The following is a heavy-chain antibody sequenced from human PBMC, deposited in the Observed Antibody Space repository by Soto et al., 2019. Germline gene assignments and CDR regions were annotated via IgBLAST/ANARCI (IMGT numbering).Heavy chain of an antibody. CDR2: ISTYNGDT. J-gene: IGHJ4*02. CDR1: GYTFSTFG. V-gene: IGHV1-18*01. CDR3: AREYCAGCVCYGPDY. Sequence: QVQLVQSGAEVKKPGASVKVSCEASGYTFSTFGISWVRQAPGQELEWMGWISTYNGDTKYAQNLQGRVTVTTDTSTSTAHMELRGLRSDDTAIYYCAREYCAGCVCYGPDYWGQGTLVTVSS. D-gene: IGHD2-8*02.